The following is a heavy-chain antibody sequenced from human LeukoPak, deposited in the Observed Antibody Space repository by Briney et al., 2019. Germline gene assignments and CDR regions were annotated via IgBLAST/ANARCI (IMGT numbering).Heavy chain of an antibody. CDR2: INPSGGST. CDR3: ARGDCSSTSCYPPLGWFDP. D-gene: IGHD2-2*01. CDR1: GYTFTSYY. V-gene: IGHV1-46*01. Sequence: ASAKVSCKASGYTFTSYYMHWVRQAPGQGLEWMGIINPSGGSTSYAQKFQGRVTMTRDTSTSTVYMELSSLRSEDTAVYYCARGDCSSTSCYPPLGWFDPWGQGTLVTVSS. J-gene: IGHJ5*02.